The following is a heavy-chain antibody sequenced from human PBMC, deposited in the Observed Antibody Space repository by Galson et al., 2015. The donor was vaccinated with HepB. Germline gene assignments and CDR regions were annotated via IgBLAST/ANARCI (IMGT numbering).Heavy chain of an antibody. CDR2: ISAYNGNT. D-gene: IGHD6-19*01. CDR3: ARDFPAGWYTGGYFDY. Sequence: SVKVSCKASGYTFTSYGISWVRQAPGQGLEWMGWISAYNGNTNYAQKLQGRVTMTTDTSTSTAYMELRSLRSDDTAVYYCARDFPAGWYTGGYFDYWGQGTLVTVSS. J-gene: IGHJ4*02. CDR1: GYTFTSYG. V-gene: IGHV1-18*04.